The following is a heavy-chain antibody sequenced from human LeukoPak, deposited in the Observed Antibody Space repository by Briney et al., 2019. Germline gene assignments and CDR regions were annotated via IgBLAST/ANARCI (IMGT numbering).Heavy chain of an antibody. V-gene: IGHV3-23*01. J-gene: IGHJ4*02. CDR1: GFTFSSYT. D-gene: IGHD3-10*01. CDR2: ISHTSEYT. CDR3: AKGSSAGRPYYFDY. Sequence: GGSLRLSCAASGFTFSSYTMSWVRQAPGKGLEWVSAISHTSEYTYHADSVKGRFTISRDNSKNTLYLQMNSLRAEDTTMYYCAKGSSAGRPYYFDYWGQGTLVTVSS.